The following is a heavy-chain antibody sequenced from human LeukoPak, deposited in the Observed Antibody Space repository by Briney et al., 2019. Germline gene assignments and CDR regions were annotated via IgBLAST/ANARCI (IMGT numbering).Heavy chain of an antibody. CDR3: ARGPSYCTNGVCYTRSKYYYYMDV. CDR2: IDYSGRT. D-gene: IGHD2-8*01. J-gene: IGHJ6*03. V-gene: IGHV4-39*01. Sequence: SETLSLTCTVSSGSISSNNHFWGWIRQSQGKGLEWIGNIDYSGRTDYNPSLKSRVSISVDTSKKQFYLKLNSVTAADTAVYYCARGPSYCTNGVCYTRSKYYYYMDVWGKGTTVTVSS. CDR1: SGSISSNNHF.